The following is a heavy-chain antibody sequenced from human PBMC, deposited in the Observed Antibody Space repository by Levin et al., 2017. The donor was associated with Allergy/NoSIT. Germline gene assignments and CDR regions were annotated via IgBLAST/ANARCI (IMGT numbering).Heavy chain of an antibody. CDR1: GYTFTGYY. V-gene: IGHV1-2*02. CDR3: ARDQGVATIISVFDI. CDR2: INPNSGGT. Sequence: ASVKVSCKASGYTFTGYYMHWVRQAPGQGLEWMGWINPNSGGTNYAQKFQGRVTMTRDTSISTAYMELSRLRSDDTAVYYCARDQGVATIISVFDIWGQGTMVTVSS. J-gene: IGHJ3*02. D-gene: IGHD5-12*01.